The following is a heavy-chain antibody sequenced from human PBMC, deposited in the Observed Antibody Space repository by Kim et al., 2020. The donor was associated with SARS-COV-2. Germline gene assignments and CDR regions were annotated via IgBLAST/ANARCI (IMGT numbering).Heavy chain of an antibody. V-gene: IGHV3-21*01. CDR3: ARENDILTGYHLSDGMDV. CDR1: GFTFSSYS. CDR2: ISSSSSYI. D-gene: IGHD3-9*01. J-gene: IGHJ6*02. Sequence: GGSLRLSCEVSGFTFSSYSMSWVRQAPGKGLEWVSSISSSSSYIYYADSVKGRFTISRDNAKNSLYLQMNSLRAEDTAVYYCARENDILTGYHLSDGMDVWGQGTTVTVSS.